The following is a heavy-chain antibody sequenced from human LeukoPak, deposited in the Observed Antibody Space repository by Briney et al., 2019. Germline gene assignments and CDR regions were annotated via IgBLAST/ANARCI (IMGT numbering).Heavy chain of an antibody. CDR2: INPNSGGT. J-gene: IGHJ4*02. V-gene: IGHV1-2*02. CDR3: ARVGRNYDFDF. CDR1: EYAFTAYH. Sequence: GASVKVSCTASEYAFTAYHIHWVRQAPGQGLEWMGWINPNSGGTRYAQKFEGRVSMTRDTSITTAYMELRRLTSDDAAIYYCARVGRNYDFDFWGQGTLVTVSS. D-gene: IGHD3-16*01.